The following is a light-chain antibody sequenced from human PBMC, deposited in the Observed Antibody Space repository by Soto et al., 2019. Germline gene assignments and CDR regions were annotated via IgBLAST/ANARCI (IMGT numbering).Light chain of an antibody. V-gene: IGKV3-11*01. Sequence: EIVLTQSPATLSLSPGERATLSCRASQSVSSDLAWYQQKPGQAPRLPIYDASNRATGIPARFSGSGSGTDFTLTISSLEPEDFAVYYCQQPSNWPPWTFGQGTKVEIK. CDR1: QSVSSD. CDR3: QQPSNWPPWT. CDR2: DAS. J-gene: IGKJ1*01.